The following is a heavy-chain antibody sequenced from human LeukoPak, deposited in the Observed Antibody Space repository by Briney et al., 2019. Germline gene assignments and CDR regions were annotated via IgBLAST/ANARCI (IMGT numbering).Heavy chain of an antibody. CDR3: ARDHSSSWPTSFDP. CDR2: INPNSGGT. D-gene: IGHD6-13*01. V-gene: IGHV1-2*02. CDR1: GYTFTGYY. Sequence: APVKVSCKASGYTFTGYYMHWVRQAPGQGLEWMGWINPNSGGTNYAQKFQGRVTMTRDTSISTAYMELSRLRSDDTAVYYCARDHSSSWPTSFDPWGQGTLVTVSS. J-gene: IGHJ5*02.